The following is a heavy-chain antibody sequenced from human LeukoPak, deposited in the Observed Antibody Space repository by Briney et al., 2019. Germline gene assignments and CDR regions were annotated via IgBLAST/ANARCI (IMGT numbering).Heavy chain of an antibody. Sequence: GGSLRLSCAASGFAFSSYAMNWVRQAPGRGLEWVSGFSGSGGTTYYADSVKGRFTISRDNSKNTLYLQMNSLRVEDTAVYYCANGNRCTSPNCLGYYYFYMDVWGKGTTVTASS. CDR1: GFAFSSYA. D-gene: IGHD2-8*01. CDR3: ANGNRCTSPNCLGYYYFYMDV. CDR2: FSGSGGTT. J-gene: IGHJ6*03. V-gene: IGHV3-23*01.